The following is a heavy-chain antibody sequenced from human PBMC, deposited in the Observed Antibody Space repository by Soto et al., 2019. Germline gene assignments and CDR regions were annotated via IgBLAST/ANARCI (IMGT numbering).Heavy chain of an antibody. CDR3: EKDVLPYYYDSSGHSQFDP. J-gene: IGHJ5*02. CDR2: ISGSGGST. D-gene: IGHD3-22*01. Sequence: GGSLRLSCAASGFTFSSYAMSWVRQAPGKGLEWVSAISGSGGSTYYADSVKGRFTISRDNSKNTLYLQMNSMRAEDTAVYYCEKDVLPYYYDSSGHSQFDPRGQGTIVTVSS. CDR1: GFTFSSYA. V-gene: IGHV3-23*01.